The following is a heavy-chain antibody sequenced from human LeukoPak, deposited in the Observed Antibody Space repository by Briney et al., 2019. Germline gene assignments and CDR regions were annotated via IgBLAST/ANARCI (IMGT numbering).Heavy chain of an antibody. V-gene: IGHV3-9*03. CDR2: ISWNSGSI. D-gene: IGHD3-10*01. J-gene: IGHJ4*02. Sequence: GGSLRLSCAASGFTFSSYAMHWVRQAPGKGLEWVSGISWNSGSIGYADSVKGRFTISRDNAKNSLYLQMNSLRAEDMALYYCAKGLVSVVRGVEVDYWGQGTLVTVSS. CDR3: AKGLVSVVRGVEVDY. CDR1: GFTFSSYA.